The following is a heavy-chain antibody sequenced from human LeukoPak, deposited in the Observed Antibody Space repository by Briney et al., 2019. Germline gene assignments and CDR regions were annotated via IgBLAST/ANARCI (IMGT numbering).Heavy chain of an antibody. V-gene: IGHV3-15*01. J-gene: IGHJ4*02. CDR1: GFSFTDAW. Sequence: PGGSLRLSCEASGFSFTDAWMNWVRQVPGKGLEWVGRIKSKADSGTRDFAAPVKGRFSISRDDSKKTVYLQMNGLKIEDTAVHYCSAGTGRSDFDYWGQGTLVTVSS. CDR3: SAGTGRSDFDY. D-gene: IGHD1-1*01. CDR2: IKSKADSGTR.